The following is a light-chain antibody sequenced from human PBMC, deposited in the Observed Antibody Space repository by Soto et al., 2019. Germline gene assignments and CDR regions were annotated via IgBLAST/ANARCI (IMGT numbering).Light chain of an antibody. CDR2: DAT. J-gene: IGKJ1*01. CDR3: LQDYNFPQT. Sequence: AIRMAQSPSSLSASVGDRVTITCRARQDIRDDLGWYQQKPGKTPQRLTYDATTLESAVPSRFSGSRSGTEFTLTFSSLQPEDFGTYYCLQDYNFPQTFGQGTKVEI. V-gene: IGKV1-6*01. CDR1: QDIRDD.